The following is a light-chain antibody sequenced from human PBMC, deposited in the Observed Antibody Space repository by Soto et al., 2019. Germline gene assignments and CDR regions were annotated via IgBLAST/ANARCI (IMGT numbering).Light chain of an antibody. J-gene: IGKJ1*01. CDR2: AAS. V-gene: IGKV1-39*01. CDR3: QQPCMTPPLA. Sequence: DIEMTQSRSSLSSWVGDIFTMTCGSSQNVNNCLNWYEQKPCKAPKVLIFAASNLESGIPSRFSGSGSWTKYSLSISNLQPEEFATNYCQQPCMTPPLAFGQGTKVDI. CDR1: QNVNNC.